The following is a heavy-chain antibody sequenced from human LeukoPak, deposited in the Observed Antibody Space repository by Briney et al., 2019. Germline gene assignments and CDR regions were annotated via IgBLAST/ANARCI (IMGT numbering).Heavy chain of an antibody. D-gene: IGHD1-26*01. Sequence: GGSLRLSCAASGFTFRNAWLSWVRQAPGKGLEWVAVISYDGSNKYYADSVKGRFTISRDNSKNTLYLQMSSLRAEDTAVYYCAREDRGLGGSYAMDVWGQGTLVTVSS. CDR2: ISYDGSNK. J-gene: IGHJ4*02. V-gene: IGHV3-30-3*01. CDR3: AREDRGLGGSYAMDV. CDR1: GFTFRNAW.